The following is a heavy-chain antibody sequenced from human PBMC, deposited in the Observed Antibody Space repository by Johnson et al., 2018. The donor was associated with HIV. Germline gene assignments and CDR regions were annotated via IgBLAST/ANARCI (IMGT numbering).Heavy chain of an antibody. J-gene: IGHJ3*02. D-gene: IGHD3-22*01. CDR1: GFTFDDYG. CDR3: ARSILLDYYYDSSGWAGAFDI. V-gene: IGHV3-20*04. Sequence: EKLVESGGGVVRPGGSLRVSCAASGFTFDDYGMNWVRQAPGKGLEWVSGINWNGGSTGYADSVKGRFTISRDNAKNSLYLQMNSLRAEDTALYYCARSILLDYYYDSSGWAGAFDIWGQGTMVTVSS. CDR2: INWNGGST.